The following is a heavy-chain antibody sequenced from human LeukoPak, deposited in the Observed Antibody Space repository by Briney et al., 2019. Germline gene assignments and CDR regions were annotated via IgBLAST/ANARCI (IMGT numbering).Heavy chain of an antibody. CDR1: GYSFTSYW. CDR2: IYPGDSDT. Sequence: GESLKISCNGSGYSFTSYWIGWVRPMPGKGLEWMGIIYPGDSDTRYSPSFQGQVTISADKSISTAYLQWSNLKASDTAMYYCARQYCSSTSCYASGFYYYYGMDVWGQGTTVTVSS. V-gene: IGHV5-51*01. J-gene: IGHJ6*02. D-gene: IGHD2-2*01. CDR3: ARQYCSSTSCYASGFYYYYGMDV.